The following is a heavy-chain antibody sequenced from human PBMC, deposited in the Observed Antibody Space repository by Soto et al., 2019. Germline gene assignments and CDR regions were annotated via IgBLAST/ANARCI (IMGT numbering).Heavy chain of an antibody. CDR1: GFTFSDYD. D-gene: IGHD6-13*01. CDR2: IWYDGSDK. V-gene: IGHV3-33*01. Sequence: GGSLRLSCAASGFTFSDYDMHWVRQAPGKGLEWVAVIWYDGSDKYYADSVKGRFTISRDNSKNTLYLQMNSLRGEDTAVYYCVRDQGSSWPDAFDIWGQGTMVTVSS. CDR3: VRDQGSSWPDAFDI. J-gene: IGHJ3*02.